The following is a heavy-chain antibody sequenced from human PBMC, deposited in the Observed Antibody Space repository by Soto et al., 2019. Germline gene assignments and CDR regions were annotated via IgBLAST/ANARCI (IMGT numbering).Heavy chain of an antibody. Sequence: GGSLRLSCAASGFTFSSYGMHWVRQAPGKGLEWVAVISYDGSNKYYADSVKGRFTISRDNSKNTLYLQMNSLRAEDTAVYYCAKVVPTTSGYYTDLEPENGEFDYWGQGTLVTVSS. D-gene: IGHD3-3*01. CDR1: GFTFSSYG. CDR2: ISYDGSNK. CDR3: AKVVPTTSGYYTDLEPENGEFDY. V-gene: IGHV3-30*18. J-gene: IGHJ4*02.